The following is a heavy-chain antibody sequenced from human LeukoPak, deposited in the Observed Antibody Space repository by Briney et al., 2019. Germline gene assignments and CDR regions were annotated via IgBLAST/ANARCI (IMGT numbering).Heavy chain of an antibody. CDR3: ASRKLGNDY. J-gene: IGHJ4*02. D-gene: IGHD7-27*01. V-gene: IGHV4-34*01. Sequence: SETLSLTCAVYGGSFSGYYWSWIRQPPGKGLEWIGEINHSGSTNYDPSLKSRVTISADTSQNQFSLKLSSVTAADTAVYYCASRKLGNDYWGQGTLVTVSS. CDR2: INHSGST. CDR1: GGSFSGYY.